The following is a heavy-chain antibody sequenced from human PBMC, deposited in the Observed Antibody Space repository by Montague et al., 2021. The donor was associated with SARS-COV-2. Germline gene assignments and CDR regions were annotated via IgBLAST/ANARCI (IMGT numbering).Heavy chain of an antibody. V-gene: IGHV4-59*08. CDR2: VFKSGGT. Sequence: SETLSLTCTVSGGSITDYSRTWIRQPPGKALEWIGYVFKSGGTSYNPSLKSRVTMSVDTSKSHFSLRLTSVTAADTAVYYCARRASSFDNWFDLWGQGALVTVSS. J-gene: IGHJ5*02. D-gene: IGHD3-10*01. CDR3: ARRASSFDNWFDL. CDR1: GGSITDYS.